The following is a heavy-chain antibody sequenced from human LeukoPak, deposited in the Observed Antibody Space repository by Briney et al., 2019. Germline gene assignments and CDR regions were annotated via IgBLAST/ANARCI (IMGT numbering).Heavy chain of an antibody. CDR1: GFTFSSSA. CDR3: STDPRLLIY. Sequence: GGSLRLSCAASGFTFSSSAMSWVRQTPGKGLEWLAYISGSGSDIYYADSVKGRFTISRDNAKNSLYLQMNSLRPDDTALYYCSTDPRLLIYWGHGTLVTVSS. V-gene: IGHV3-21*05. CDR2: ISGSGSDI. J-gene: IGHJ4*01. D-gene: IGHD2-8*01.